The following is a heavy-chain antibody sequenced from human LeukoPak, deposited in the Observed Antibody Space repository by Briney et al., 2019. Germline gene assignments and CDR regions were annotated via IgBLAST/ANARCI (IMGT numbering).Heavy chain of an antibody. V-gene: IGHV4-34*01. CDR1: GGSFSGYC. J-gene: IGHJ4*02. CDR2: VNHSGST. CDR3: ARRSGSYLGY. Sequence: KSSETLSLTCAVYGGSFSGYCWSWIRQPPGKGLEWIGEVNHSGSTNYNPSLKSRVTISVDTSKNQFSLKLSSVTAADTAVYYCARRSGSYLGYWGQGTLVTVSS. D-gene: IGHD1-26*01.